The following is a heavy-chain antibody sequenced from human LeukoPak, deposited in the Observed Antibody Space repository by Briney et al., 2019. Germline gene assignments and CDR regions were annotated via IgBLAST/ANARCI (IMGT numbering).Heavy chain of an antibody. CDR3: ALIGDHAWFDP. J-gene: IGHJ5*02. D-gene: IGHD3-10*01. CDR1: GYTFGGYY. Sequence: ASVKVSCKASGYTFGGYYIFWVRRAPGQGLEWMGWINPNSGGTNYAPEFQGRLTMTRDTSITTAYMELSTLRSDDTAVYYCALIGDHAWFDPWGQGTLVTVSS. CDR2: INPNSGGT. V-gene: IGHV1-2*02.